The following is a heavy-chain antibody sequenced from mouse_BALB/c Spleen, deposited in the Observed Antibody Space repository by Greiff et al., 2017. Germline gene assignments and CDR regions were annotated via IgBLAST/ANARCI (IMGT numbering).Heavy chain of an antibody. Sequence: EVQLVESGGGLVKPGGSLKLSCAASGFTFSSYGMSWVRQTPDKRLELVATINSNGGSTYYPDSVKGRFTISRDNAKNTLYLQMSSLKSEDTAMYYCARAGNRYFDVWGAGTTVTVSS. V-gene: IGHV5-6-3*01. D-gene: IGHD2-1*01. CDR2: INSNGGST. J-gene: IGHJ1*01. CDR3: ARAGNRYFDV. CDR1: GFTFSSYG.